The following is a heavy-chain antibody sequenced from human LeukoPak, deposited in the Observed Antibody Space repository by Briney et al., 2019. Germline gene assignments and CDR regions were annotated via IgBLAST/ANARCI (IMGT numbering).Heavy chain of an antibody. J-gene: IGHJ4*02. Sequence: GGSLRLSCAASGFTFSDSIMHWVRQASGKGLEWVGRIRNKDDSYATAYAASLKGRFTLSRDDSKNTAYLQMNSLKTEDTAVYYCISVGATGLFDYWGQGTLVTVSS. V-gene: IGHV3-73*01. CDR1: GFTFSDSI. CDR3: ISVGATGLFDY. D-gene: IGHD3-16*01. CDR2: IRNKDDSYAT.